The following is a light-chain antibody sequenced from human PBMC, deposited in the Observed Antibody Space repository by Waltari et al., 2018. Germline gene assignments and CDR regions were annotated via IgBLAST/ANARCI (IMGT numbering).Light chain of an antibody. Sequence: QSALTQPASVSGSPGQSITISCTGTSSDIGCYNYVSWYQPHPGKAPKLIIYEVNNRPSGVSNRFSGSKSGSTASLTISGLQADDEADYYCCSFTSTLDVFGGGTKLTVL. CDR3: CSFTSTLDV. CDR2: EVN. J-gene: IGLJ2*01. V-gene: IGLV2-14*03. CDR1: SSDIGCYNY.